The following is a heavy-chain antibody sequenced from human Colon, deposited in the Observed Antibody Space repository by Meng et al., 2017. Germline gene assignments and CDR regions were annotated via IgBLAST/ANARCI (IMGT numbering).Heavy chain of an antibody. J-gene: IGHJ4*02. CDR2: NYYSGST. V-gene: IGHV4-61*08. D-gene: IGHD3-16*02. CDR3: ARHQNGGTYPLDY. CDR1: GGSVSSAGYQ. Sequence: QLQQWGAGLLRPSETLSLICSFSGGSVSSAGYQWSWIRQPPGKGLEWIGNNYYSGSTNYNPSLASRVTISVDSSKNQFSLKLSSVTAADTAVYYCARHQNGGTYPLDYWGQGTLVTVSS.